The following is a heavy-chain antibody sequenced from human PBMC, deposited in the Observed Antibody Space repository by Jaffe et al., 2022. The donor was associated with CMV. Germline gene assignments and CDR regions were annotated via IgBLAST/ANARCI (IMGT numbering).Heavy chain of an antibody. D-gene: IGHD3-22*01. CDR1: GFTFGDYA. Sequence: EVQLVESGGGLVQPGRSLRLSCTASGFTFGDYAMSWVRQAPGKGLEWVGFIRSKAYGGTTEYAASVKGRFTISRDDSKSIAYLQMNSLKTEDTAVYYCTRDGYDSSPLADYWGQGTLVTVSS. J-gene: IGHJ4*02. V-gene: IGHV3-49*04. CDR3: TRDGYDSSPLADY. CDR2: IRSKAYGGTT.